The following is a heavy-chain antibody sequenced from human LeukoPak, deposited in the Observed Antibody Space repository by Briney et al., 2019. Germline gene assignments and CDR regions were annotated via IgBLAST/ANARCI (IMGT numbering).Heavy chain of an antibody. Sequence: GGSLRLSCAASGFTFSSYSMNWVRQAPGKGLEWVSSISSSSSYIYYADSVKGRFTISRDNAKNSLYLQMNSLRAEDTAVYYCARGDYSSSFYYYGMDVWGKGTTVTVSS. CDR2: ISSSSSYI. D-gene: IGHD6-13*01. CDR1: GFTFSSYS. CDR3: ARGDYSSSFYYYGMDV. V-gene: IGHV3-21*01. J-gene: IGHJ6*04.